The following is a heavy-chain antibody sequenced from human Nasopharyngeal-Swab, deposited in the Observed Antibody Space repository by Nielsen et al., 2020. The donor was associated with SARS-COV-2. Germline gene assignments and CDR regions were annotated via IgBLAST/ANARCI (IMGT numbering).Heavy chain of an antibody. CDR2: IYYSGST. J-gene: IGHJ2*01. V-gene: IGHV4-39*01. CDR1: GGSISSSSYY. Sequence: SETLSLTCTVSGGSISSSSYYWGWIRQPPGKGLEWIGSIYYSGSTYYNPSLKSRFTISVDTSKNPFSLKLSSVTAADTAVYYCARHPTMVRGLRYYWYFDLWGRGTLVTVSS. D-gene: IGHD3-10*01. CDR3: ARHPTMVRGLRYYWYFDL.